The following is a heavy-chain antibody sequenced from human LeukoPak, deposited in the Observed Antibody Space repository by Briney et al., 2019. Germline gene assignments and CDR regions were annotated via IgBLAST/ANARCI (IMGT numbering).Heavy chain of an antibody. V-gene: IGHV3-23*01. D-gene: IGHD6-13*01. CDR2: VSVNADTT. CDR1: GFTFSNYA. Sequence: GGTLRLSCAASGFTFSNYAMSWVRQAPGKGLEWVSTVSVNADTTYYADSVKGRFTISRDNSKSTLYLQMNSLRAEYTAVYYCAKVKYSSSWSLDYWGQGTLVTVSS. CDR3: AKVKYSSSWSLDY. J-gene: IGHJ4*02.